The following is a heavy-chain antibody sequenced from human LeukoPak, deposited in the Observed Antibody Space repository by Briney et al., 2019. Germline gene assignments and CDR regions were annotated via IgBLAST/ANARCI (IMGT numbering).Heavy chain of an antibody. CDR1: GGTLTTYA. V-gene: IGHV1-69*06. CDR3: AGRKSSGWYPFDY. Sequence: SVKVSCKASGGTLTTYALSWMRQAPGQGLEWMGGIIPIFGTPKYAQRFQGRMTIIADKSTSTGYMELTNLSSEDTAMYYCAGRKSSGWYPFDYWDQGTLVTVSS. J-gene: IGHJ4*02. CDR2: IIPIFGTP. D-gene: IGHD6-19*01.